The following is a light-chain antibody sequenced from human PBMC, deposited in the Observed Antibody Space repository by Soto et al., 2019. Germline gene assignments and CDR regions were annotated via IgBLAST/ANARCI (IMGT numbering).Light chain of an antibody. V-gene: IGLV1-40*02. CDR3: QSFDISLRGFV. Sequence: QSVLTQPPSVSGAPGQRITISCTGTSSNVGADYDVHWYQHLPGRAPRLLVYGYKNRASGIPDRFSVSRSGTSDSLAITGLQAEDEAEYFCQSFDISLRGFVFGGGTKVTVL. CDR2: GYK. CDR1: SSNVGADYD. J-gene: IGLJ1*01.